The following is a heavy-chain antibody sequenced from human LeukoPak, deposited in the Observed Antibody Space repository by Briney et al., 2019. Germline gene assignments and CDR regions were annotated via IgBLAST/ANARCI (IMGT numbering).Heavy chain of an antibody. CDR1: GFSFSSSW. V-gene: IGHV3-74*01. Sequence: GSLRLSCAASGFSFSSSWMHWVRQVPGKGLEWVSRINDDGTSTTYAESVKGRFTISRDNAKNTLFLQMNSLRAEDTAVYYCATTGSGSYYDYWGQGTLVTVSS. CDR2: INDDGTST. CDR3: ATTGSGSYYDY. D-gene: IGHD1-26*01. J-gene: IGHJ4*02.